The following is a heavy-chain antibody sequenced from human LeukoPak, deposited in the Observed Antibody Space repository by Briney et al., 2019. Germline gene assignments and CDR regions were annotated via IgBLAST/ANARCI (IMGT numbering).Heavy chain of an antibody. V-gene: IGHV1-69*05. CDR1: GGTFSSYA. CDR3: TKNYYDSSGYYGLTD. J-gene: IGHJ4*02. D-gene: IGHD3-22*01. Sequence: ASVKVSCKASGGTFSSYAISWVRQAPGQGLEWMGGIIPIFGTANYAQKFQGRVTITTDESTSTAYMELSSLRSEDTAVYYCTKNYYDSSGYYGLTDWGQGILVTVSS. CDR2: IIPIFGTA.